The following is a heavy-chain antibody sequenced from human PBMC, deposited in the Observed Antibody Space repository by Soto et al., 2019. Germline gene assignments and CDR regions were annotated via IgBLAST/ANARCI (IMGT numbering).Heavy chain of an antibody. D-gene: IGHD2-15*01. CDR1: GFTFSSYS. CDR3: ATYGPSGH. J-gene: IGHJ4*02. CDR2: ISSSSSYI. V-gene: IGHV3-21*01. Sequence: AVGSLRLSCAASGFTFSSYSMNWVRQAPGKGLEWVSSISSSSSYIYYADSVKGRFTISRDNAKNSLYLQMNSLRAEDTAVYYCATYGPSGHWGQGTLVTVSS.